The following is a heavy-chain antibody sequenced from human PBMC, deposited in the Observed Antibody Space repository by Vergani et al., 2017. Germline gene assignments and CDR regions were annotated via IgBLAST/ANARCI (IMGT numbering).Heavy chain of an antibody. J-gene: IGHJ4*02. CDR2: INPNSGGT. CDR1: GYTLTRYY. CDR3: SGDSLYQLLSEWDY. V-gene: IGHV1-2*02. Sequence: QVQLVQSGAEVKKPGASVKVPCKASGYTLTRYYMHWVRQAPGQGLEWMGCINPNSGGTNYAQQFQGRVTMTRATSTSTAYMELSRQRSEDPAGYYYSGDSLYQLLSEWDYWGQGTLVTVSS. D-gene: IGHD2-2*01.